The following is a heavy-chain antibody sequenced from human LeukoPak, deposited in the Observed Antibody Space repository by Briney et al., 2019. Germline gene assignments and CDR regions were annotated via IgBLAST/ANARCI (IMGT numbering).Heavy chain of an antibody. CDR3: ARDTRGSYYYYGMDV. V-gene: IGHV4-61*01. D-gene: IGHD1-1*01. J-gene: IGHJ6*02. Sequence: SETLSLTCTVSGGSVSSGSYYWSWIRQPPGKGLEWIGYIYYSGSTNHNPSLKSRVTISVDTSKNQFSLKLSSVTAADTAVYYCARDTRGSYYYYGMDVWGQGTTVTVSS. CDR2: IYYSGST. CDR1: GGSVSSGSYY.